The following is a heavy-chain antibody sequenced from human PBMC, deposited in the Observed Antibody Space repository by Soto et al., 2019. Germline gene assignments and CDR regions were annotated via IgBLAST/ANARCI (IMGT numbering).Heavy chain of an antibody. J-gene: IGHJ4*01. CDR2: INPNSGDT. D-gene: IGHD4-17*01. CDR1: GYPFTNYY. CDR3: ARDFATLTTDY. Sequence: ASVKVSCKASGYPFTNYYVHWVRQAPGQGLEWLGWINPNSGDTTTGQKFQGRISLTRDKSITTAYLELSSLTSDDTAVYYCARDFATLTTDYWGHGTLVTVSS. V-gene: IGHV1-2*02.